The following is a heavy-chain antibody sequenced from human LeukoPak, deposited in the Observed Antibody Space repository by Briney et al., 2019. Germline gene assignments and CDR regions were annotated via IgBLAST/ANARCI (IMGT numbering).Heavy chain of an antibody. Sequence: PGGSLRLSCAASGFTFSSYSMNWVRQAPGKGLEWVSSISSSSSYIYYADSVKGRFTISRDNAKNSLYLQMNSRRAEDTAVYYCARAVWGYCSGGSCYYFDYWGQGTLVTVSS. CDR1: GFTFSSYS. V-gene: IGHV3-21*01. CDR3: ARAVWGYCSGGSCYYFDY. CDR2: ISSSSSYI. J-gene: IGHJ4*02. D-gene: IGHD2-15*01.